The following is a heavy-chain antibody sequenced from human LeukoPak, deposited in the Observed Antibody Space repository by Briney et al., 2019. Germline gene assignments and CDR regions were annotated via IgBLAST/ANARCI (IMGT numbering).Heavy chain of an antibody. Sequence: GASVKVSCKASGYTFTDYYKHWVRQAPGQGLEWMGWINPNSGGTNYEQKFQGRVTMTRDTSINTAYMELNRLRSDDTAVYFCARGVESAYNWFDPWGQGTLVTVSS. J-gene: IGHJ5*02. CDR2: INPNSGGT. CDR3: ARGVESAYNWFDP. CDR1: GYTFTDYY. V-gene: IGHV1-2*02.